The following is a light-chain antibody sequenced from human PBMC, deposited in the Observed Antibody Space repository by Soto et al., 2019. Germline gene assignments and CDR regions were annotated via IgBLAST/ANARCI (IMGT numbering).Light chain of an antibody. J-gene: IGKJ1*01. CDR3: LQDYNYHLWT. CDR1: QSISSY. CDR2: AAS. Sequence: IQMPQSPSSLSASVVDRVTITCRASQSISSYLNWYQQKPRKATKLLIYAASSLQSGVPSRFSGSGPGTDFTLTISSLQPEDFANYYCLQDYNYHLWTFGQGTKVDIK. V-gene: IGKV1-6*01.